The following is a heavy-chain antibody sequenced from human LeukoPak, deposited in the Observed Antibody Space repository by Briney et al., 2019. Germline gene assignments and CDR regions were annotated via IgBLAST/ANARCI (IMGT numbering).Heavy chain of an antibody. CDR3: ARDRGGYYEIRYFDL. CDR2: ISYDGSNK. J-gene: IGHJ2*01. V-gene: IGHV3-30-3*01. Sequence: GGSLRLSCAASGFTFSSYAMHWVRQAPGKGLEWVAIISYDGSNKYYADSVKGRFTISRDNSKNTLYLQMNSLRPEDTAVYYCARDRGGYYEIRYFDLWGRGTLVTVSS. CDR1: GFTFSSYA. D-gene: IGHD3-22*01.